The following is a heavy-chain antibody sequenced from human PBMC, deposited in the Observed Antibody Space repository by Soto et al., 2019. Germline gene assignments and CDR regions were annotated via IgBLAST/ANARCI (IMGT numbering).Heavy chain of an antibody. Sequence: QVQLVESGGGVVQPGRSLRLSCAASGFTFSSYAMHWVRQAPGKGLEWVAVISYDGSNKYYADSVKGRFTISRDNSKNTLYLQMNSLRAEDTAVYYCARGAYYDILTGYYIAPFYWGQGTLVTVSS. CDR2: ISYDGSNK. D-gene: IGHD3-9*01. V-gene: IGHV3-30-3*01. J-gene: IGHJ4*02. CDR3: ARGAYYDILTGYYIAPFY. CDR1: GFTFSSYA.